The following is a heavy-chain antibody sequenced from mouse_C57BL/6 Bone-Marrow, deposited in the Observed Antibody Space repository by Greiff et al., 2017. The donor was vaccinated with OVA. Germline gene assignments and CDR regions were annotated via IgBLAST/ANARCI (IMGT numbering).Heavy chain of an antibody. CDR2: INPGSGGT. Sequence: QVQLQQSGAELVRPGPSVKVTCKASGYAFTNYLIEWVKQRPGQGLEWIGVINPGSGGTNYNEKFKGKATLTADKSSSTAYMQLSSLTSEDSAVYFCARDEYDGAMDYWGQGTSVTVSS. CDR1: GYAFTNYL. J-gene: IGHJ4*01. CDR3: ARDEYDGAMDY. V-gene: IGHV1-54*01. D-gene: IGHD2-4*01.